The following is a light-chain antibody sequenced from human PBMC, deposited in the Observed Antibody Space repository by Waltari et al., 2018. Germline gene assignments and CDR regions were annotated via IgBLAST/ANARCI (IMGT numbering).Light chain of an antibody. Sequence: QSALTQPASVSGSPGQSITISCTGFNSTVGSYNLVSWYQKHPGKAPKLLIYECNRRPSGVSNRFSGSKSDNTASLTLSGLQAEDEADYYCCSNVGSSVFFGGGTKLTVL. J-gene: IGLJ2*01. CDR2: ECN. CDR1: NSTVGSYNL. CDR3: CSNVGSSVF. V-gene: IGLV2-23*03.